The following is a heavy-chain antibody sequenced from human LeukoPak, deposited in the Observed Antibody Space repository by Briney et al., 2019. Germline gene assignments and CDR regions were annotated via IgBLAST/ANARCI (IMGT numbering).Heavy chain of an antibody. CDR3: ARLSPQRGGNYYMDV. D-gene: IGHD6-25*01. CDR1: GYIFTDYY. CDR2: INTNTGNP. Sequence: ASVTVSCKASGYIFTDYYLHWVRQAPGQGLEWMGYINTNTGNPTYAQGFTGRFVFSLDTSVSTAYLQISSLKAEDTAVFYCARLSPQRGGNYYMDVWGKGTTVTVSS. J-gene: IGHJ6*03. V-gene: IGHV7-4-1*02.